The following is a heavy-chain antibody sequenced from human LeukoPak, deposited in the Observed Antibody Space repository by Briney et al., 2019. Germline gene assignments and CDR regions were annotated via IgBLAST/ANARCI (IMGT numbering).Heavy chain of an antibody. D-gene: IGHD3-10*01. CDR3: AREAYYYGSGSYAWFDP. V-gene: IGHV1-8*02. Sequence: ASVKISCKASGYTFTGYYMHWVRQATGQGLEWMGWMNPNSGNTGYAQKFQGRVTMTRNTSISTAYMELSSLRSEDTAVYYCAREAYYYGSGSYAWFDPWGQGTLVTVSS. CDR2: MNPNSGNT. J-gene: IGHJ5*02. CDR1: GYTFTGYY.